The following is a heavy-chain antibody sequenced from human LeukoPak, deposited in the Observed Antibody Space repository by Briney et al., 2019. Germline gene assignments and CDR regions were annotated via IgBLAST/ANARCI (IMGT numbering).Heavy chain of an antibody. J-gene: IGHJ4*02. V-gene: IGHV3-11*01. D-gene: IGHD6-19*01. CDR3: AVTSGYSSGWLTY. CDR1: GFTFSDYY. CDR2: ISSSGHSI. Sequence: PGGSLRLSCTASGFTFSDYYMSWIRQTPEKGLEWISYISSSGHSIHYTDSVKGRFTISRGNAKNSLYLQMNSLRAEDTAVYYCAVTSGYSSGWLTYWGQGTLVTVSS.